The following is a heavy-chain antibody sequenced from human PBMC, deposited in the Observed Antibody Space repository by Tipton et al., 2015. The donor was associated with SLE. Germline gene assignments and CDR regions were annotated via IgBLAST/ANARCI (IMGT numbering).Heavy chain of an antibody. Sequence: TLSLTCTVSGGSISSHYWSWIRQPPGKGLEWIGYIYYSGSTNYNPSLKSRVTISVDTSKNQFSLKLSSVTAADTAVYYCARGPAAGRFDYWGQGTLVTVSS. D-gene: IGHD6-13*01. CDR3: ARGPAAGRFDY. CDR1: GGSISSHY. V-gene: IGHV4-59*11. CDR2: IYYSGST. J-gene: IGHJ4*02.